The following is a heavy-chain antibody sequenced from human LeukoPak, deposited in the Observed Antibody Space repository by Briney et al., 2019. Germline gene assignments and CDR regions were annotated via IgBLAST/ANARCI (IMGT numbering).Heavy chain of an antibody. J-gene: IGHJ4*02. V-gene: IGHV3-21*01. CDR1: GFTFSSYS. CDR2: ISSSSSYI. CDR3: ARDRGYYDSSGYHQYYYFDY. Sequence: GGSLRLSCAASGFTFSSYSMNWVRQAPGKGLEWVSCISSSSSYIYYADSVKGRFTISRDNSKNTLYLQMNSLRAEDTAVYYCARDRGYYDSSGYHQYYYFDYWGQGTLVTVSS. D-gene: IGHD3-22*01.